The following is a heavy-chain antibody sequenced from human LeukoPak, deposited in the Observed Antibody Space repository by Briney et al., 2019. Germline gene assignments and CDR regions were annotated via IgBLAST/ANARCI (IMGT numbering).Heavy chain of an antibody. V-gene: IGHV1-2*06. J-gene: IGHJ6*03. CDR3: ARSAEHCNNGVCFTDYYMDV. CDR1: GYTFSGSY. Sequence: ASVKVSCKASGYTFSGSYIHWVRQAPGQGLEWMGRINPNSGDTNYAQNFQGRVTMTRDTSITAAYMELSSLTSADTAVYFCARSAEHCNNGVCFTDYYMDVWGKGTTVTVSS. CDR2: INPNSGDT. D-gene: IGHD2-8*01.